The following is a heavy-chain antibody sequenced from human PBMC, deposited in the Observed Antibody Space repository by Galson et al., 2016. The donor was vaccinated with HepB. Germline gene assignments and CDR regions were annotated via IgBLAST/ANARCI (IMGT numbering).Heavy chain of an antibody. CDR3: ARGRDNAFDI. J-gene: IGHJ3*02. CDR1: GDSVSRTGAA. Sequence: CAISGDSVSRTGAAWNWIRLSPSRGLEWLGRTYYWSEFSNEYAVSVKSRITFNPDTSKNEVSLLLSSVTPEDTATYYCARGRDNAFDIWGQGTMITVSS. CDR2: TYYWSEFSN. V-gene: IGHV6-1*01.